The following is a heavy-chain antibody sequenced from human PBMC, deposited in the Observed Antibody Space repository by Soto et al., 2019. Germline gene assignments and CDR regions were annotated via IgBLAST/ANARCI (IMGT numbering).Heavy chain of an antibody. CDR2: ISYDGSNK. Sequence: QPGGSLRLSCAASGFTFSSYAMHWVRQAPGKGLEWVAVISYDGSNKYYADSVKGRFTISRDNSKNTLYLQMNSLRAEDTAVYYCARDLGSGHSWGQGTLVTVSS. D-gene: IGHD7-27*01. CDR1: GFTFSSYA. V-gene: IGHV3-30-3*01. CDR3: ARDLGSGHS. J-gene: IGHJ5*02.